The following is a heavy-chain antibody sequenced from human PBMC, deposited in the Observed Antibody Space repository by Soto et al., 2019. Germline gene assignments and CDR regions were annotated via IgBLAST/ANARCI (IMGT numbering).Heavy chain of an antibody. Sequence: ASVKVSCKASGYTFTSYDINWVRQATGQGLEWMGWMNTNSGNTGYAQKFQGRVTMTRNTSISTAYMELSSLRSEDTAVYYCARGRVAARGAFDIWGQGTMVTVSS. CDR2: MNTNSGNT. CDR1: GYTFTSYD. D-gene: IGHD6-6*01. CDR3: ARGRVAARGAFDI. J-gene: IGHJ3*02. V-gene: IGHV1-8*02.